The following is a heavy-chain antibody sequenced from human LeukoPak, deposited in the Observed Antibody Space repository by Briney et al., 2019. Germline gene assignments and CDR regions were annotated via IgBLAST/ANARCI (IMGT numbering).Heavy chain of an antibody. J-gene: IGHJ4*02. Sequence: GGSLRLSCAASGFTFRSYSMNWVRRAPGKGLEWVSSISSSNNYIYYADSVKGRFTISRDNAKNSLYLQMNSLRAEDTAVYYCARSNGDYAFDYWGQGTLVTVSS. CDR2: ISSSNNYI. CDR3: ARSNGDYAFDY. D-gene: IGHD4-17*01. CDR1: GFTFRSYS. V-gene: IGHV3-21*01.